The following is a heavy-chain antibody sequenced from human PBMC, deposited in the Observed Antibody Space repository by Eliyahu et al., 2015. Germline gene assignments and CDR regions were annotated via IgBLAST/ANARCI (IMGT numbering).Heavy chain of an antibody. CDR1: GGSFSGYY. V-gene: IGHV4-34*01. CDR2: INHSGST. J-gene: IGHJ4*02. Sequence: QVQLQQWGAGLLKPSETLSLTCAVYGGSFSGYYWSWIRQPPGKGLEWIGEINHSGSTNYNPSLKSRVTISVDTSKNQFSLKLSSVTAADTAVYYCARVGDIRGVLWGQGTLVTVSS. D-gene: IGHD3-10*01. CDR3: ARVGDIRGVL.